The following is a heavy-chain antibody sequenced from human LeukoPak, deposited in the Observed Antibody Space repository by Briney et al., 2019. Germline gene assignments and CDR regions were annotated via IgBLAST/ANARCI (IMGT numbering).Heavy chain of an antibody. V-gene: IGHV3-23*01. CDR3: ANGYSGYDQPFDY. J-gene: IGHJ4*02. CDR1: GFTFGSYA. D-gene: IGHD5-12*01. Sequence: PGGSLRLSCAASGFTFGSYAMSWVRQAPGKGLEWVSAISGSGGSTYYADSVKGRFTISRDNSKNTLYLQMNSLRAEDTAVYYCANGYSGYDQPFDYWGQGTLVTVSS. CDR2: ISGSGGST.